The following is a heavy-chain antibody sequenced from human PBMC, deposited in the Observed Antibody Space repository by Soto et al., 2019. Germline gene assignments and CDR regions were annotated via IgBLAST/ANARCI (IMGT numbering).Heavy chain of an antibody. CDR3: ARDGNFGVVRPPDAFDI. CDR2: ISAYNGNT. Sequence: ASVKVSCKASGYTFTSYGISWVRQAPGQGLEWMGWISAYNGNTNDAQKLQGRVTMTTDTSTSTAYMELRSLRSDDTAVYYCARDGNFGVVRPPDAFDIWGQGTMVTVSS. D-gene: IGHD3-3*02. J-gene: IGHJ3*02. CDR1: GYTFTSYG. V-gene: IGHV1-18*01.